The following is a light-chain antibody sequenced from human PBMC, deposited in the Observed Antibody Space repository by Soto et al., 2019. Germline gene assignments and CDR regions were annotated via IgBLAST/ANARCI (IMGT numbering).Light chain of an antibody. CDR2: GAS. CDR3: QQYSHSRYS. V-gene: IGKV3-20*01. CDR1: QSVSSSF. J-gene: IGKJ2*01. Sequence: EIVLTQSPGTLSLSPGETATLSCRASQSVSSSFLSWYQQRPGQAPRLIIFGASNRATAVPATFSGSGSGTDFTLTISRLEPEDFAIYYCQQYSHSRYSFGQGTRLEIK.